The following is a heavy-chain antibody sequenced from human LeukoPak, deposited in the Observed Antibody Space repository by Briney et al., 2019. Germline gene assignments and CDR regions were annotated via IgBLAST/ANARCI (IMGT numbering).Heavy chain of an antibody. Sequence: AGGSLRLSCAASGFTFSNAWMSWVRQAPGKGLEWVGRIKGKSDGETTDYAAPVKGRFTISRDDSKNTLYLQMNSPKTEDTAVYYCTTDSWNPFDYWGQGTLVTVSS. CDR3: TTDSWNPFDY. CDR1: GFTFSNAW. J-gene: IGHJ4*02. V-gene: IGHV3-15*01. D-gene: IGHD1-1*01. CDR2: IKGKSDGETT.